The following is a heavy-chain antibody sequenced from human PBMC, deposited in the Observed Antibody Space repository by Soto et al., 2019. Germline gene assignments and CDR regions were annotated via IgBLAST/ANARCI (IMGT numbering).Heavy chain of an antibody. CDR3: ARTTWGYGEPLDS. J-gene: IGHJ4*02. CDR2: ISWNSDST. CDR1: GFTFDDYA. V-gene: IGHV3-9*01. Sequence: EVHLVESGGGVAQPGRYLRLSCATSGFTFDDYAMHWVRQATGKGLEWVSGISWNSDSTGYADSVNGRFTISRDNAKKSLFLQMNSLRSEDTALYFCARTTWGYGEPLDSWGQGTRVTVSS. D-gene: IGHD4-17*01.